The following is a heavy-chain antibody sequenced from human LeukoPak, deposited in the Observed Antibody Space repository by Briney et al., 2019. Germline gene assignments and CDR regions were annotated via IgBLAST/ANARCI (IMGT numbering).Heavy chain of an antibody. J-gene: IGHJ3*02. CDR1: GGSFSGYY. D-gene: IGHD2-15*01. V-gene: IGHV4-34*01. CDR3: AREPLPPDAFDI. Sequence: PSETLSRTCAVYGGSFSGYYWSWIRQPPGKGLELIGEINHSGSTNYNPSLKSRVTISVDTSKNQFSLKLSSVTAADTAVYYFAREPLPPDAFDIWGQGTMVTVSS. CDR2: INHSGST.